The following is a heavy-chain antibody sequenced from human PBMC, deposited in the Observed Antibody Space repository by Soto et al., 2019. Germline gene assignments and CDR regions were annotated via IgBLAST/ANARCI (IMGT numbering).Heavy chain of an antibody. J-gene: IGHJ5*02. Sequence: ASVKVSCKASGGTFSSYTISWVRQAPGQGLEWMGRIIPILGIANYAQKFQGRVTITADKSTSTAYMELSSLRSEDTAVYYCARVSGPYSSSSPAFDWFDPWGQGTLVTVSS. CDR2: IIPILGIA. D-gene: IGHD6-6*01. CDR3: ARVSGPYSSSSPAFDWFDP. V-gene: IGHV1-69*02. CDR1: GGTFSSYT.